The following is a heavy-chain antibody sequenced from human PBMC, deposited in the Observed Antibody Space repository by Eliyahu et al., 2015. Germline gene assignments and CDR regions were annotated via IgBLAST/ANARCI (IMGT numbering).Heavy chain of an antibody. D-gene: IGHD4/OR15-4a*01. CDR2: XXRSGDXT. CDR1: GFTFNTFG. Sequence: EVQLLESGGGLVQPGGSLRLXCAXSGFTFNTFGXPWVRQAPGEGLGWVSAXXRSGDXTXYADSVKGRFTIXRDNSKNTLYLQMNSLRAEDTAVYYCAKGSSDYYYEYWGQGTLVTVSS. J-gene: IGHJ4*02. V-gene: IGHV3-23*01. CDR3: AKGSSDYYYEY.